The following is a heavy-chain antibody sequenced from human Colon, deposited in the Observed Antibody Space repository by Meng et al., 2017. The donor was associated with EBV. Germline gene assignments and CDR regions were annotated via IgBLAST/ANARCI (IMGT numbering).Heavy chain of an antibody. D-gene: IGHD4-17*01. CDR1: GDSISNNC. CDR3: ARNGDYNPGLY. V-gene: IGHV4-4*02. CDR2: IYHSGTT. J-gene: IGHJ4*02. Sequence: QGHLQESGPGLVKPSGTLSLTCAVSGDSISNNCWSWHRQPPGNGLEWIGEIYHSGTTNYNPSLRSRVTISVDKSKNQFSLQLTSVTAADTAVYYCARNGDYNPGLYWGQGTLVTVSS.